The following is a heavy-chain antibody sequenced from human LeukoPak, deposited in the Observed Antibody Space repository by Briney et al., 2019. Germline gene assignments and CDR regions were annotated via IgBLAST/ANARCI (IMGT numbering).Heavy chain of an antibody. D-gene: IGHD1-26*01. J-gene: IGHJ5*02. V-gene: IGHV1-2*02. CDR3: ARGLGWDSGTYLGA. CDR2: INPNSGDT. Sequence: ASVTVSCKSSVYTFTGYYMHWVRQAPGQGLEWMGWINPNSGDTNYAQKFQGRVSMTMDTSISTAYMDLSGLRSDDTALYYCARGLGWDSGTYLGAWGQGTLVTVSS. CDR1: VYTFTGYY.